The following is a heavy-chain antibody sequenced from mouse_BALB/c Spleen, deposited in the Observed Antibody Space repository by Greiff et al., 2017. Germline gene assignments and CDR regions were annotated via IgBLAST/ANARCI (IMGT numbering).Heavy chain of an antibody. Sequence: QVQLQQSGAELVRPGSSVKISCKASGYAFSSYWMNWVKQRPGQGLEWIGQIYPGDGDTNYNGKFKGKATLTADKSSSTAYMQLSSLTSEDSAVYFCARKITTANYAMDYWGQGTSVTVSS. CDR3: ARKITTANYAMDY. D-gene: IGHD1-2*01. J-gene: IGHJ4*01. CDR1: GYAFSSYW. V-gene: IGHV1-80*01. CDR2: IYPGDGDT.